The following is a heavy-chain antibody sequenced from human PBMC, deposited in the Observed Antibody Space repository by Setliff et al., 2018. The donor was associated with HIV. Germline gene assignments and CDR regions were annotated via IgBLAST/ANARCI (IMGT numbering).Heavy chain of an antibody. CDR3: ARLRGLNLEPFDY. CDR2: IYYSGST. CDR1: GGSISSGGYY. D-gene: IGHD1-1*01. Sequence: KPSETLSLTCTVSGGSISSGGYYWGWIRHPPGKGLEWIGYIYYSGSTYYNPSLKSRLTISVDTSTNKFSLKLSSVTAADTAVYYCARLRGLNLEPFDYWGQGTLVTVSS. V-gene: IGHV4-39*01. J-gene: IGHJ4*02.